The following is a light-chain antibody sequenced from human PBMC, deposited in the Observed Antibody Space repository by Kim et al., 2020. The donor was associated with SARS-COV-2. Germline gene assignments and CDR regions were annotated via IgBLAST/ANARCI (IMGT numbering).Light chain of an antibody. CDR2: DAS. V-gene: IGKV3-11*01. CDR3: QQRSNWPPT. Sequence: SLSPGERPTLSCRASQSVSTYLAWYQHKPGQPPRLLSHDASNRATGIPPRFSGSGSGTDFTLTISSLEPEDFAIYYCQQRSNWPPTFGGGTKVEI. J-gene: IGKJ4*01. CDR1: QSVSTY.